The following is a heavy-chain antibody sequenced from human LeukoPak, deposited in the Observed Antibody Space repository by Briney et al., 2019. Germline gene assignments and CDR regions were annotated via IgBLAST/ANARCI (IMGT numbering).Heavy chain of an antibody. J-gene: IGHJ6*02. CDR1: GFTFSNYW. Sequence: GGSLRLSCAASGFTFSNYWMSWVRQAPGKGLEWVANIKQDGSEKCYVDSVKGRFTISRDNAKNSLYLQMNSLRAEDTAVYYCAKDIVVVPAAIDYYYYYGMDVWGQGTTVTVSS. CDR2: IKQDGSEK. V-gene: IGHV3-7*01. D-gene: IGHD2-2*01. CDR3: AKDIVVVPAAIDYYYYYGMDV.